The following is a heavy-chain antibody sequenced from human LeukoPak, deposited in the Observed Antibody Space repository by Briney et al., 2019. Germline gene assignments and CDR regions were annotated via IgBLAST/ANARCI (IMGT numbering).Heavy chain of an antibody. V-gene: IGHV1-2*06. Sequence: GASVKVSCKASGYTFTGYYMHWVRQAPGQGLEWMGRINPNSGGTNYAQKFQGRVTMTTDTSTSTAYMELRSLRSDDTAVYYCARGLRGYSGYDPVDYWGQGTLVTVSS. J-gene: IGHJ4*02. CDR1: GYTFTGYY. CDR2: INPNSGGT. CDR3: ARGLRGYSGYDPVDY. D-gene: IGHD5-12*01.